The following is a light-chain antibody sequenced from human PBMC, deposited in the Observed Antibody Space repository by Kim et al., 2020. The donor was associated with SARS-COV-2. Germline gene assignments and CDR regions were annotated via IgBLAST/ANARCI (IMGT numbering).Light chain of an antibody. CDR3: CSYAGTSYV. CDR1: SSDVGAYNS. J-gene: IGLJ1*01. Sequence: QSALTQPHSVSGSPGQSVAISCTGTSSDVGAYNSVSWYQQHPGKAPKFIIYDVTKRPSGVPDRFSGSKSGNTASLTISGLQAEDEADYYCCSYAGTSYVCGTGTKVTVL. CDR2: DVT. V-gene: IGLV2-11*01.